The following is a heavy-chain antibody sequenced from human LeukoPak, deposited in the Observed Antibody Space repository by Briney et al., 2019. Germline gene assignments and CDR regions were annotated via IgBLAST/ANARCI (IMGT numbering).Heavy chain of an antibody. D-gene: IGHD5-18*01. CDR3: ARDQRGFSYSKYYFDY. CDR1: GFSFSSYG. V-gene: IGHV3-33*01. Sequence: GGSLRLSCAVSGFSFSSYGMHWVRQAPGKGLEWVAVIWYDGTNKYYADSVKGRFTISRDNSKNTLYLQMNSLRAEDTAVYYCARDQRGFSYSKYYFDYWGQGTLVTVSS. CDR2: IWYDGTNK. J-gene: IGHJ4*02.